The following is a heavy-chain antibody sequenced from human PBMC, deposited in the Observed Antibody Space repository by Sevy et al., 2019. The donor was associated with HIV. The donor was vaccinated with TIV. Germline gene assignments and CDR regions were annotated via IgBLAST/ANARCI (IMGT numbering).Heavy chain of an antibody. J-gene: IGHJ4*02. CDR3: ARPYRTDPFYYSGSGGYYYPSYFDS. Sequence: GGSLRLSCAASGFTFSSYWMTWVRQAPGKGLEWVANIKEDGSEKFYVDSVKGQFNNPRDNAKNSLYLQMNSLRAEDTAVYYCARPYRTDPFYYSGSGGYYYPSYFDSWGQGTLVTVSS. V-gene: IGHV3-7*01. D-gene: IGHD3-22*01. CDR1: GFTFSSYW. CDR2: IKEDGSEK.